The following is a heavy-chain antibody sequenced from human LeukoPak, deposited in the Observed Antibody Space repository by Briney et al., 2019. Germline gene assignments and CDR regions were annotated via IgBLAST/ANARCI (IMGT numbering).Heavy chain of an antibody. Sequence: KPSETLSPTCTVSGYSISSGYYWGWIRQPPGKGLEWIGSIYHSGSTYYNPSLKSRVTISVDTSKNQFSLKLSSVTAADTAVYYCARGDFWSGYDIDYWGQGTLVTVSS. D-gene: IGHD3-3*01. J-gene: IGHJ4*02. CDR1: GYSISSGYY. CDR2: IYHSGST. V-gene: IGHV4-38-2*02. CDR3: ARGDFWSGYDIDY.